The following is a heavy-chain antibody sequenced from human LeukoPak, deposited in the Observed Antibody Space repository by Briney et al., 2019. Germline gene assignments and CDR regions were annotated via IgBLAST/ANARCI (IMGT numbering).Heavy chain of an antibody. V-gene: IGHV4-34*01. D-gene: IGHD3-16*01. CDR2: INHSGST. CDR3: VRVKPPYVNDY. CDR1: GGSFSGYY. Sequence: PSETLSLTCAVYGGSFSGYYWSWIRQPPGKGLEWIGEINHSGSTNYNPSLKSRVTISVDTSKNQFSLKLSSVTAADTAVYYCVRVKPPYVNDYWGQGTLVTVSS. J-gene: IGHJ4*02.